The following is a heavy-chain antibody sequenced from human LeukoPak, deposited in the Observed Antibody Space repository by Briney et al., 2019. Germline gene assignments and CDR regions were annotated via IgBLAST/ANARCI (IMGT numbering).Heavy chain of an antibody. D-gene: IGHD5-18*01. CDR2: IIPILGIA. CDR1: GGTFSSYA. J-gene: IGHJ6*02. V-gene: IGHV1-69*04. CDR3: ARAEYDGYPYYYYYGMDV. Sequence: ASVKVSCKASGGTFSSYAISWVRQAPGQGLEWMGRIIPILGIANYAQKFQGRVTITADKSTSTAYMELSGLRSEDTAVYYCARAEYDGYPYYYYYGMDVWGQGTTVTVSS.